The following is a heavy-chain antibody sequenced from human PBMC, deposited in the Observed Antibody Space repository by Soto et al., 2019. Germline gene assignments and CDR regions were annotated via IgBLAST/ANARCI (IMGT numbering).Heavy chain of an antibody. V-gene: IGHV3-23*01. Sequence: EVQLLESGGGLVQPGGSLRLSCAASGFTFSSYAMNWVRQAPGKGLEWVSAISGSGGSLNYADAVQGRFTISRDNSKNTLYLQMNRLRAEDTAVYYCAKDRGSGWYENWFDPWGQGTLVTVSS. D-gene: IGHD6-19*01. CDR3: AKDRGSGWYENWFDP. CDR1: GFTFSSYA. J-gene: IGHJ5*02. CDR2: ISGSGGSL.